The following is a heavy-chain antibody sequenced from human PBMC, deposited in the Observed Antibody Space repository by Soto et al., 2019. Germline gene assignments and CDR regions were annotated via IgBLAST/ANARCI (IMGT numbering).Heavy chain of an antibody. D-gene: IGHD6-13*01. CDR1: GYTFTRYA. Sequence: QVQLVQSGAEVKKPGASVKVSCKASGYTFTRYAMHWVRQAPGQRLEWMGWINAGNGNTKYSQKFQGRVTITRDTSASTAYMDLSSLRSEDTAVYYCASSNIAAAPYGMDVWGQGTTVTVSS. V-gene: IGHV1-3*01. J-gene: IGHJ6*02. CDR2: INAGNGNT. CDR3: ASSNIAAAPYGMDV.